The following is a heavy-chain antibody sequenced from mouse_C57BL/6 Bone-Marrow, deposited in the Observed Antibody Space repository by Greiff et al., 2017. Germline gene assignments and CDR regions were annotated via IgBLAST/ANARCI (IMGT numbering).Heavy chain of an antibody. CDR3: AKEYCGNSPWFAY. D-gene: IGHD1-1*01. V-gene: IGHV1-81*01. CDR2: IYPRSRNT. Sequence: VKLQESGAELVKPGASVKLSCKASGYTFTSYGISWVKQSTGQGLEWIGEIYPRSRNTYYNEKFKGKAILTADNSSSIAYMELRSLTSEDSAVYFCAKEYCGNSPWFAYWGQGTLVTVSA. J-gene: IGHJ3*01. CDR1: GYTFTSYG.